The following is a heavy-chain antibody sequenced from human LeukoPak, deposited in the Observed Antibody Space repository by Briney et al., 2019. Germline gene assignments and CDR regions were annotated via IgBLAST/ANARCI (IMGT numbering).Heavy chain of an antibody. D-gene: IGHD6-13*01. Sequence: PSETLSLTCTVSGGSISSGDNYWSWIRQPPGKGVEWIGYIYYSGSTYYNPSLKSRVTISVDTSKNQFSLKLSSMSAADTAVYYCARGDLYSSSWYNWGQGTLVTVSS. CDR2: IYYSGST. CDR3: ARGDLYSSSWYN. CDR1: GGSISSGDNY. J-gene: IGHJ4*02. V-gene: IGHV4-30-4*08.